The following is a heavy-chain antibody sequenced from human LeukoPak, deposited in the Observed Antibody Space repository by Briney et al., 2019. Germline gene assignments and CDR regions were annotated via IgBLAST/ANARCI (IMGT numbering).Heavy chain of an antibody. D-gene: IGHD3-3*01. CDR3: AKTPDYDFWSGYRFDY. CDR1: GFTFSSYA. V-gene: IGHV3-23*01. CDR2: ISGSGGST. Sequence: GGSLRLSCAASGFTFSSYAMSWVRQAPGKGLEWVSAISGSGGSTYYADSVKGRFTISRDNSKNTLYLQMNSLRAEDTAVYYCAKTPDYDFWSGYRFDYWGQATLSPSPQ. J-gene: IGHJ4*02.